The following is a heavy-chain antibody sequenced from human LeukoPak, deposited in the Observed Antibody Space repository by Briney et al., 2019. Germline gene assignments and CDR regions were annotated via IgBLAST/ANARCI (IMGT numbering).Heavy chain of an antibody. CDR2: IWYDGRNK. CDR1: GFTFSSYA. D-gene: IGHD4-23*01. V-gene: IGHV3-30-3*02. J-gene: IGHJ4*02. CDR3: AKTPTTVVGKRTPRGSIDY. Sequence: GGSLRPSCAASGFTFSSYAMHWVRQAPGKGLEWVAVIWYDGRNKYYSDSVQGRFTISRDNSKNTLYLQMNSLRAEDTAVYYCAKTPTTVVGKRTPRGSIDYWGQGTLVTVSS.